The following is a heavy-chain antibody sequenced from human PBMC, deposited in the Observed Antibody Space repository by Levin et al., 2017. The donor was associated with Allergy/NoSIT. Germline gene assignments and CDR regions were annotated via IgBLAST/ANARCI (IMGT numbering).Heavy chain of an antibody. J-gene: IGHJ3*02. V-gene: IGHV2-70*04. D-gene: IGHD3-10*01. CDR2: IDWDDDK. CDR1: GFSLSTSGMR. Sequence: SGPTLVKPTQTLTLTCTFSGFSLSTSGMRVSWIRQPPGKALEWLARIDWDDDKFYSTSLKTRLTISKDTSKNQVVLTMTNMDPVDTATYYCARISSVFGAFDIWGQGTMVTVSS. CDR3: ARISSVFGAFDI.